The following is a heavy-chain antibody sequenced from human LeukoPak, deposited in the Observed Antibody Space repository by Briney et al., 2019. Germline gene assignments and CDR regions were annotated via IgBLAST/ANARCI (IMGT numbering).Heavy chain of an antibody. V-gene: IGHV1-18*01. Sequence: GASVKVSCKASGYTFTSSGISWVRQAPGQGLEWMGWISAYNGNTNYAQKLQGRVTMTTDTSTSTAYMELRSLRSDDTAVYYCARDHPSAHYCSSTSCYRGGMDDWGQGTTVTVSS. CDR2: ISAYNGNT. D-gene: IGHD2-2*01. CDR1: GYTFTSSG. CDR3: ARDHPSAHYCSSTSCYRGGMDD. J-gene: IGHJ6*02.